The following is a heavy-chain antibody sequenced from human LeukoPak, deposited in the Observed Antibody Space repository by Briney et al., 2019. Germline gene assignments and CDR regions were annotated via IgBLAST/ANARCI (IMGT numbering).Heavy chain of an antibody. Sequence: SGTLSLTCAVSGGSISSSNWWSWVRQPPGKGLEWIGEIYHSGSTNYNPSLKSRVTISVDTSKNQFSLKLSSVTAADTAVYYCATTTVTTNYYYYYGMDVWGQGTTVTVSS. D-gene: IGHD4-17*01. CDR1: GGSISSSNW. V-gene: IGHV4-4*02. CDR3: ATTTVTTNYYYYYGMDV. J-gene: IGHJ6*02. CDR2: IYHSGST.